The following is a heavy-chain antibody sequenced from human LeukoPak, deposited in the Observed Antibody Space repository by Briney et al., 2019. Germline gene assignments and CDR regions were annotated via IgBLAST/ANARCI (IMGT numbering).Heavy chain of an antibody. CDR3: AKCYYGSLGLDAFDI. CDR2: ISGSGDRT. J-gene: IGHJ3*02. CDR1: GFTFSTYA. D-gene: IGHD3-10*01. V-gene: IGHV3-23*01. Sequence: GGSLRLSCAASGFTFSTYAMSWVRQAPGKGLEWVSTISGSGDRTFYADSVKGRFTISRDNSKNTLYLQMNSLRAEDTALYYCAKCYYGSLGLDAFDIWGQGTMVTVSS.